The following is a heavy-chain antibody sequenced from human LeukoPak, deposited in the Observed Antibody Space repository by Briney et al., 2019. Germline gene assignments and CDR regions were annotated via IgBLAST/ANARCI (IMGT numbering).Heavy chain of an antibody. V-gene: IGHV4-34*01. CDR1: GGSFSGYY. D-gene: IGHD3-10*01. Sequence: SETLSFTCAVYGGSFSGYYWSWIRQPPGKGLEWIGEINHSGSTNYNPSLKSRVTISVDTSKNQFSLKLSSVTAADTAVYYCAREPWFGSGGMGVWGQGTTVTVSS. J-gene: IGHJ6*02. CDR2: INHSGST. CDR3: AREPWFGSGGMGV.